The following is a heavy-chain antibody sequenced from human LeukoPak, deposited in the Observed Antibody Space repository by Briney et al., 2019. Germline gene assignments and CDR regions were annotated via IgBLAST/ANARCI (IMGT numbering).Heavy chain of an antibody. CDR1: GFTFSDYS. CDR2: MGISSGKT. V-gene: IGHV3-48*04. J-gene: IGHJ4*02. CDR3: ERDHNYAFDN. Sequence: GVSLRLSCAASGFTFSDYSMNWVRQAPGKGLEGSSYMGISSGKTKYADCVKGRFTIHGENAKNSLYLQLKSLRVEDTAVYYCERDHNYAFDNWGQGTLVNVS. D-gene: IGHD1-1*01.